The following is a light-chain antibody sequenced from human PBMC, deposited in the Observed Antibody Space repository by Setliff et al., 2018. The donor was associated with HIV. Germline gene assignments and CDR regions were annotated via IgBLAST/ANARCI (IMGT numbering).Light chain of an antibody. CDR3: SSYTNTNTGV. CDR2: DVS. J-gene: IGLJ1*01. V-gene: IGLV2-14*01. CDR1: SSDIGAYNY. Sequence: QSALTQPASVSGSPGQSITISCTGTSSDIGAYNYVSWYQQHPGKAPKLMIYDVSSRPSGVSNRFSGSKSGNTASLTISGLQAEDEADYYCSSYTNTNTGVFGTGTKVTVL.